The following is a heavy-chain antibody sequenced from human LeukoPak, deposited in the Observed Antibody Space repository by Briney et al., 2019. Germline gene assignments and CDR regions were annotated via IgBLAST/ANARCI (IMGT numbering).Heavy chain of an antibody. V-gene: IGHV4-38-2*02. CDR1: GYSISSGYY. Sequence: PSETLTLTCTVSGYSISSGYYWGWIRQPPGKGLEWIGSIYHSGSTYYNPSLKSRVTISVDTSKNQFSLRLTSVTAADTALYYCARGGGYKGNWFDPWAQGTLVIVSS. CDR3: ARGGGYKGNWFDP. D-gene: IGHD5-24*01. CDR2: IYHSGST. J-gene: IGHJ5*02.